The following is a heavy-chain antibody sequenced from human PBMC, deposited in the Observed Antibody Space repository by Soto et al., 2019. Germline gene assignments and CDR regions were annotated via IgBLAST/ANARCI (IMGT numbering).Heavy chain of an antibody. J-gene: IGHJ4*02. Sequence: SETLSLTCAVYGGSFSGYYWSWIRQPPGKGLEWIGEINHSGSTNYNPSLKSRVTISVDTSKNQFSLKLSSVTAADTAVYYCAILTGYYNSIGYWGQGTLVTVSS. CDR3: AILTGYYNSIGY. V-gene: IGHV4-34*01. CDR1: GGSFSGYY. CDR2: INHSGST. D-gene: IGHD3-9*01.